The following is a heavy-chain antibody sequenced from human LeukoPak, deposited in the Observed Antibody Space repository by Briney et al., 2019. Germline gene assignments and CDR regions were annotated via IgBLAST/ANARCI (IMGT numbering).Heavy chain of an antibody. Sequence: SETLSLTCAVYGGSFSGYYWSWIRQPPGKGLEWIGEINHSGSTNYNPSLKSRVTISVDTSKNQFSLKLSSVTAADTAVYYCARLAIFGVVILDYYYMDVWGKGTTVTVSS. V-gene: IGHV4-34*01. CDR2: INHSGST. CDR1: GGSFSGYY. CDR3: ARLAIFGVVILDYYYMDV. D-gene: IGHD3-3*01. J-gene: IGHJ6*03.